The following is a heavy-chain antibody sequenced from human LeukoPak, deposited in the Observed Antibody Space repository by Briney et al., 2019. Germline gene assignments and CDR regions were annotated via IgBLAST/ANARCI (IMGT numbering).Heavy chain of an antibody. V-gene: IGHV1-69*05. CDR1: GGTFSSYA. Sequence: SVKVSCKASGGTFSSYAISWVRQAPGQGLEWMGRIIPIFGTANYAQKFQGRVTITTDESTSTAYMELSSLRSEDTAVYYCAREGVRRGSNVVVVVAARPGAFDIWGQGTMVTVSS. CDR2: IIPIFGTA. CDR3: AREGVRRGSNVVVVVAARPGAFDI. J-gene: IGHJ3*02. D-gene: IGHD2-15*01.